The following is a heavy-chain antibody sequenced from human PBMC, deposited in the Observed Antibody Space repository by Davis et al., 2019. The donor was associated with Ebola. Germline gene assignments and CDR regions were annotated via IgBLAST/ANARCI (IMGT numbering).Heavy chain of an antibody. CDR3: ARYYDFWTTHWFDP. D-gene: IGHD3-3*01. CDR1: GYTFTSYA. J-gene: IGHJ5*02. V-gene: IGHV1-3*01. CDR2: INAGNGDT. Sequence: AASVKVSCKASGYTFTSYAMHWVRQAPGQRLEWMGWINAGNGDTKYSQKFQRRVTITRDTSASTAYMELSSLRSEDTAVYYCARYYDFWTTHWFDPWGQGTLVTVSS.